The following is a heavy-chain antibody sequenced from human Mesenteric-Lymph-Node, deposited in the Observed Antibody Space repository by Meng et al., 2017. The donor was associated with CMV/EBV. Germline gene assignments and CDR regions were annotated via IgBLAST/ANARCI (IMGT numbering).Heavy chain of an antibody. CDR2: ISGSGGST. CDR1: GFTFSSYA. Sequence: GGSLRLSCEASGFTFSSYAMSWVRQAPGKGLEWVSTISGSGGSTYYADSVKGRFTISRDNSENTLYLQMNSLRAEDTAVYYCAKLGVDIVVVATSTHFDYWGQGTLVTVSS. D-gene: IGHD2-2*01. V-gene: IGHV3-23*01. J-gene: IGHJ4*02. CDR3: AKLGVDIVVVATSTHFDY.